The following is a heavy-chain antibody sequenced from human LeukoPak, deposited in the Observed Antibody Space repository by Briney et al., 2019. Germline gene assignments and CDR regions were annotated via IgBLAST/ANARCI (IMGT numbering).Heavy chain of an antibody. D-gene: IGHD5-12*01. CDR2: INYSAST. J-gene: IGHJ5*02. V-gene: IGHV4-59*01. Sequence: SETLSLTCTVSGASISSYYWSWIRQPPGKGLEWIGYINYSASTNYNPSLKSRVTISVDTSKNQFSLNLNSVTAADTAVYYCARDRGGSGYYNWFDPWGQGTLVTVSS. CDR1: GASISSYY. CDR3: ARDRGGSGYYNWFDP.